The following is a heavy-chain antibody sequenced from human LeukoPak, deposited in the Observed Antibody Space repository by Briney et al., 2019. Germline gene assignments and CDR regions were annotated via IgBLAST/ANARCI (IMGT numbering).Heavy chain of an antibody. V-gene: IGHV3-73*01. CDR1: GFTVSGSP. CDR2: LRSKGNSYAQ. D-gene: IGHD2-8*01. CDR3: TRLGGYCTNGVCLEDY. Sequence: GGSLRLSCSASGFTVSGSPMDWHRQAPGQGWKGLGSLRSKGNSYAQAYAASVKVRIAMSRGESNNEVNMQITNLTTEYKAVNYCTRLGGYCTNGVCLEDYWGQGTLVTVSA. J-gene: IGHJ4*02.